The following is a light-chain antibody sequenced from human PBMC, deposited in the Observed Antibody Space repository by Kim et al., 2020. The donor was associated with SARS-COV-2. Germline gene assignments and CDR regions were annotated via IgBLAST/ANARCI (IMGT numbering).Light chain of an antibody. CDR1: SGSIASNY. CDR2: EDN. J-gene: IGLJ3*02. Sequence: NFMLTQPHSVSESPGKTVTISCTRSSGSIASNYVQWYQQRPGSAPTTVIYEDNQRPSGVPDRFSGSIDSSSNSASLTISGLKTEDEADYYWQSYDSSAGKWVFGGGTRRTVL. CDR3: QSYDSSAGKWV. V-gene: IGLV6-57*04.